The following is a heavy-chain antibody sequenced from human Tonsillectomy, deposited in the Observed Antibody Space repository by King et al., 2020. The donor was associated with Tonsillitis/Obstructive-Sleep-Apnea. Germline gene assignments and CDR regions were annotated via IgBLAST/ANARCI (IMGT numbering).Heavy chain of an antibody. CDR2: IYWDDDK. D-gene: IGHD1-26*01. CDR3: AHSRTPWDYYYYLDV. V-gene: IGHV2-5*02. CDR1: GFSLSASGVG. J-gene: IGHJ6*03. Sequence: ITLKESGPTLVKPTQTLTLTCTFSGFSLSASGVGVGWIRQPPGKALEWLAFIYWDDDKRYSPSLKSRLTITKDTSKNQVVLTMANMDPVDTATYYCAHSRTPWDYYYYLDVWGKGTTVTVSS.